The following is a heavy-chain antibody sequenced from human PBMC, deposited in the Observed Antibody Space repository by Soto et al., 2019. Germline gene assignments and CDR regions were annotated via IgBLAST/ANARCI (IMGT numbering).Heavy chain of an antibody. CDR1: GGTFSSYA. CDR3: ARTQGGIAAAGTIFYWFDP. Sequence: ASVKVSCKASGGTFSSYAISWVRQAPGQGLEWMGGIIPIFGTANYAQRFQGRVTITADESTSTAYMELSSLRSEDTAVYYCARTQGGIAAAGTIFYWFDPWGQGTLVTVSS. J-gene: IGHJ5*02. V-gene: IGHV1-69*13. D-gene: IGHD6-13*01. CDR2: IIPIFGTA.